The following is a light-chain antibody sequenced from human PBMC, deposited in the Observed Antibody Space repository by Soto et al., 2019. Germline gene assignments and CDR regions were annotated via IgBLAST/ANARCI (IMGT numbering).Light chain of an antibody. V-gene: IGLV1-44*01. CDR1: SSNIGSHS. J-gene: IGLJ7*01. CDR2: SND. Sequence: QSVLTQPPSASGTPGQRVTISCSGRSSNIGSHSVNWYQQLPEASPKLLIYSNDLRFSGVPDRFSGSKSGTSASLAISGLQSEDEADYYCAVWDDSLSAAVFGGGTQLTVL. CDR3: AVWDDSLSAAV.